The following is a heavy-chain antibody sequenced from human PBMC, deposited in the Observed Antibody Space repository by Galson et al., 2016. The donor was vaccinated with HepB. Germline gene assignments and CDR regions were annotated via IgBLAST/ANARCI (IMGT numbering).Heavy chain of an antibody. Sequence: QSGAEVKKPGESLNISCKGSGYRFTDYWIGWVRQMPGKGLEWMGRIDPSDSYTHYSPSFQGHVTISADQSISTAYPQWSSLRASDTAMYYCATYPWFDPWGQGTLVTVSS. V-gene: IGHV5-10-1*01. CDR1: GYRFTDYW. J-gene: IGHJ5*02. CDR2: IDPSDSYT. CDR3: ATYPWFDP.